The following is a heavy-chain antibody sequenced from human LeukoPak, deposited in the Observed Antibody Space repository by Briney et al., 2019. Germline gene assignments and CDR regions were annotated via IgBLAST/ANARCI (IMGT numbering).Heavy chain of an antibody. D-gene: IGHD3-16*02. CDR3: ATYVWETYRFSD. Sequence: GGSLRLSCAASGFSFSSRALSWVRQAPGKGLEWVSTIGSTGESTFYADSVKSRFTISRDNSKDTLYLQLNSLRAEDTAIYYCATYVWETYRFSDWGQGTLVTVSS. CDR1: GFSFSSRA. V-gene: IGHV3-23*01. CDR2: IGSTGEST. J-gene: IGHJ4*02.